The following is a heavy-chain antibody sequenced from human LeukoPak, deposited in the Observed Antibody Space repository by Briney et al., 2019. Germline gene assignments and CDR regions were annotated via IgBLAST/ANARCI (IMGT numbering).Heavy chain of an antibody. Sequence: SETLSLTCTVSGGSISSGSYNWGWIRQPAGKGLEWIGRIYTSGSTNYNPSLKSRVTMSVDTSKNQFSLKLSSVTAADTAVYYCARDQLGYCSSTSCYAGAAFDIWGQGTMVTVSS. CDR1: GGSISSGSYN. J-gene: IGHJ3*02. V-gene: IGHV4-61*02. D-gene: IGHD2-2*01. CDR3: ARDQLGYCSSTSCYAGAAFDI. CDR2: IYTSGST.